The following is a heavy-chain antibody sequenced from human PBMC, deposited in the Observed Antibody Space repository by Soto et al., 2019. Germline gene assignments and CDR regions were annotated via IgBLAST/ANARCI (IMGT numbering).Heavy chain of an antibody. J-gene: IGHJ3*01. V-gene: IGHV3-23*01. CDR3: AKKGLGSLKTFCSNSDCHYAFDL. D-gene: IGHD2-8*01. Sequence: GGSLRLSCAASGFTFSSYAMSWVRQTPGKGLEWVSAISDSTYYADSVKGRFTISRDNSKNTLYLQMNSLRAEDTAIYYCAKKGLGSLKTFCSNSDCHYAFDLWGQGTVVTVSS. CDR1: GFTFSSYA. CDR2: ISDST.